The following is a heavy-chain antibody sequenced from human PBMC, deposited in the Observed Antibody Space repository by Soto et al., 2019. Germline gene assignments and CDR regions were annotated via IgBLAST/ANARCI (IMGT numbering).Heavy chain of an antibody. D-gene: IGHD6-19*01. CDR1: GFTFSSYS. J-gene: IGHJ3*02. CDR3: PRDPYSSGLNDAFDI. V-gene: IGHV3-21*01. CDR2: ISSSSSYI. Sequence: GGSLRLSCAASGFTFSSYSMNWVRQAPGKGLEWVSSISSSSSYIYYADSVKGRFTISRDNAKNSLYLQMNSLRAEDTAVYYCPRDPYSSGLNDAFDIWGQGTMVTVSS.